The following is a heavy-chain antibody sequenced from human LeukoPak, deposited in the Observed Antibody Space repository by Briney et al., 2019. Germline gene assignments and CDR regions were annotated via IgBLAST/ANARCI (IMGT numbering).Heavy chain of an antibody. CDR3: ANTTMVRGVTSPDY. J-gene: IGHJ4*02. Sequence: GGSLRLSCAASGFTFSSYAMSWVRQAPGKGLEWVSAISGSGGSTYYADSVKGRFTISRDNSKNTLYLQMNSLRAETTAVYYCANTTMVRGVTSPDYWGQGTLVTVSS. CDR2: ISGSGGST. V-gene: IGHV3-23*01. D-gene: IGHD3-10*01. CDR1: GFTFSSYA.